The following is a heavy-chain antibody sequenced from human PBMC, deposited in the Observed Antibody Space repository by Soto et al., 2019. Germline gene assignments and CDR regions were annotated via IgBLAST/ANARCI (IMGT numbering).Heavy chain of an antibody. CDR3: AIRTGQLAIISEFDGDWFFEV. J-gene: IGHJ2*01. CDR2: INPDSGGT. V-gene: IGHV1-2*02. D-gene: IGHD2-2*01. CDR1: GYTFTDYY. Sequence: QEQLVQSGAEVKKPGASLKVSCKASGYTFTDYYIHWVRQAPGQGLEWVGWINPDSGGTNLAQRFQGRVTMTSDTSINTDYMELSSLRSDDTAVYYCAIRTGQLAIISEFDGDWFFEVWGRGTLVTVSS.